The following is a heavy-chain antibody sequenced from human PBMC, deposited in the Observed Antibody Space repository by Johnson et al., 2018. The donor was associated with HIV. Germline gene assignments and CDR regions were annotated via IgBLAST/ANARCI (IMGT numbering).Heavy chain of an antibody. CDR2: ISFDGSEE. V-gene: IGHV3-30*14. CDR3: ARDRGVVVLHGAFDI. Sequence: VQLVESGGGVVQPGRSVRLSCAVSGLNFSDYGMHWVRQAPGKGLEWVAVISFDGSEEYYADSVKGRFTISRDTSKNTLYLQMNSLRAEDTAVYYCARDRGVVVLHGAFDIWGQGTMVTVSS. D-gene: IGHD2-2*01. J-gene: IGHJ3*02. CDR1: GLNFSDYG.